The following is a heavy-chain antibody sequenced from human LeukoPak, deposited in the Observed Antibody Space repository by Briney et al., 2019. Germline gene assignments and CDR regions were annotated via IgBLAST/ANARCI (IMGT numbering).Heavy chain of an antibody. CDR3: ARGNGGSPGRFDY. CDR2: INPNSGGT. Sequence: ASVKVSCKASGYTFTGYYMHWVRQAPGQGLEWMGRINPNSGGTNYAQNFQGRVTMTRDTSITTAYMELSRPRSDDTAVYYCARGNGGSPGRFDYWGQGTLVTVSS. V-gene: IGHV1-2*06. CDR1: GYTFTGYY. D-gene: IGHD4-23*01. J-gene: IGHJ4*02.